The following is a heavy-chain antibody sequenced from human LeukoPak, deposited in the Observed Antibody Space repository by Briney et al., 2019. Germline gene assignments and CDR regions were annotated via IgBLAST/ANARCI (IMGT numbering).Heavy chain of an antibody. J-gene: IGHJ4*02. V-gene: IGHV3-21*01. CDR3: ARVQAVAGPFDY. D-gene: IGHD6-19*01. CDR1: GFTFSSYS. Sequence: SGGSLRLSCAASGFTFSSYSMNWVRQAPGKGLEWVSSISSSSSYIYYADSVKGRFTISRDNAKNSLYLQMNSLRAEDTAVYYCARVQAVAGPFDYWGQGTLVTVSS. CDR2: ISSSSSYI.